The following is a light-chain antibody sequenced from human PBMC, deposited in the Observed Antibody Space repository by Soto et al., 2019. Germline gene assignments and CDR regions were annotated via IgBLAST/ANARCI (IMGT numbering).Light chain of an antibody. V-gene: IGLV1-40*01. CDR2: GNT. CDR3: QSYDSSLSGVV. CDR1: SSNIGAGYD. Sequence: QAVVTQPPSVSGAPGLRVTISCTGSSSNIGAGYDVHWYQQLPGTAPKLLIYGNTNRPSGVPDRFSGSKSGTSASLAITGLQAEDEADYYCQSYDSSLSGVVFGGGTKVTVL. J-gene: IGLJ2*01.